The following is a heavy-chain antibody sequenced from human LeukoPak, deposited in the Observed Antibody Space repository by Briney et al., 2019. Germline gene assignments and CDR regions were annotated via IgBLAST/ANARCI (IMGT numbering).Heavy chain of an antibody. CDR3: ARASNGSGRFDY. CDR1: SGSFSGYY. Sequence: SETLPLTCAVYSGSFSGYYWSWIRQPPGKGLEWIGEINHSGSTNYNPFLKSRVTISLDTSKNQFSLKLSSVTAADTAVYYCARASNGSGRFDYWGQGTLVTVSS. CDR2: INHSGST. J-gene: IGHJ4*02. D-gene: IGHD3-10*01. V-gene: IGHV4-34*01.